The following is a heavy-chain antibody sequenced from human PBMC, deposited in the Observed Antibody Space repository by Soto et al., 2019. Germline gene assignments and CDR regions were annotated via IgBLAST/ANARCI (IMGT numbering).Heavy chain of an antibody. CDR2: IYYSGST. J-gene: IGHJ4*02. CDR1: GGSISSSSYY. CDR3: ARHTPAISISDH. V-gene: IGHV4-39*01. Sequence: QLQLQASGPGLVKPSETLSLTCTVSGGSISSSSYYWGWIRQPPGKGLEWIGSIYYSGSTSYNPSLKSRVPISVDTAKNQFSLKLSSVTAADTAVYYCARHTPAISISDHWGQGTLVTVSS. D-gene: IGHD2-15*01.